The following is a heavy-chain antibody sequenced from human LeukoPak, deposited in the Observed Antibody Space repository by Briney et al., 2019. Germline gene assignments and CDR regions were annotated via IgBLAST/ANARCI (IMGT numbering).Heavy chain of an antibody. Sequence: TGGSLRLSCAASGFTFSTYSMNWVRQAPGKGLEWVSSISSSGTYIYYADSVKGRFTISRDNAKNSLYLQMNSLRAEDTAVYYCARDYDSSGYSLGFFDYWGQGTLVTVSS. CDR2: ISSSGTYI. V-gene: IGHV3-21*01. J-gene: IGHJ4*02. D-gene: IGHD3-22*01. CDR1: GFTFSTYS. CDR3: ARDYDSSGYSLGFFDY.